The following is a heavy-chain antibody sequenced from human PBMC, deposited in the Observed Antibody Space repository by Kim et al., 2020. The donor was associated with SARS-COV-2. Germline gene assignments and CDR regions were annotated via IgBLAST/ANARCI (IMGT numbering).Heavy chain of an antibody. V-gene: IGHV3-30-3*01. CDR3: ARDLVLVRLVYSSSWYERYYYGMDV. J-gene: IGHJ6*02. Sequence: GGSLRLSCAASGFTFSSYAMHWVRQAPGKGLEWVAVISYDGSNKYYADSVKGRFTISRDNSKNTLYLQMNSLRAEDTAVYYCARDLVLVRLVYSSSWYERYYYGMDVWGQGTTVTVSS. D-gene: IGHD6-13*01. CDR1: GFTFSSYA. CDR2: ISYDGSNK.